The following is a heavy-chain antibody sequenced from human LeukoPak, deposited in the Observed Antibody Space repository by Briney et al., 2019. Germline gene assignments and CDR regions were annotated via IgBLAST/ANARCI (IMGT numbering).Heavy chain of an antibody. V-gene: IGHV4-59*01. J-gene: IGHJ4*02. CDR3: ARAFSSSSFYFNY. D-gene: IGHD6-6*01. CDR2: IYHSGST. CDR1: GDSISTYY. Sequence: SGTLSLTCTVSGDSISTYYWNWIRQPPGKGLEWIGYIYHSGSTNYNPSLKSRVTISVDTSKNQFSLKLSSVTAADTAVYYCARAFSSSSFYFNYWGQGTLVTVSS.